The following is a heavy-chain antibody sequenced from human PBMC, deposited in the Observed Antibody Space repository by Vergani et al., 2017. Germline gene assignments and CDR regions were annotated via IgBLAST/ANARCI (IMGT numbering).Heavy chain of an antibody. J-gene: IGHJ4*02. CDR1: GGTFSSYA. CDR2: IIPIFGTA. D-gene: IGHD3-9*01. CDR3: ARATPYYDILTGYSYYFDY. V-gene: IGHV1-69*13. Sequence: QVQLVQSGAEVKKPGSSVKVSCKASGGTFSSYAISWVRQAPGQGLEWMGRIIPIFGTANYAQKFQGRVTSTADESTSTAYMELSRLRSEDTAVYYCARATPYYDILTGYSYYFDYWGQGTLVTVSS.